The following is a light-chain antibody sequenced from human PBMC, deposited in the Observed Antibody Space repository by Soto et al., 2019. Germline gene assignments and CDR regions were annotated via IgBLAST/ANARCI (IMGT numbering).Light chain of an antibody. CDR2: EDN. V-gene: IGLV6-57*04. Sequence: NFMLTQPHSVSESPGKTVTISCTRSSGNIASYYVHWYQQRPGSVPTPVIYEDNQRPSGVPDRFSGSIDSSSTSASLTIAGLYTEDAAYYCCQSYDDLNSWVFGGGTQLTVL. CDR1: SGNIASYY. CDR3: QSYDDLNSWV. J-gene: IGLJ3*02.